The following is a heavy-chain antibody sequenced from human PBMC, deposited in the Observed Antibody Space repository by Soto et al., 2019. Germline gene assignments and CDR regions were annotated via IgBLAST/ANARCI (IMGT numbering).Heavy chain of an antibody. CDR3: ARVKVPAAILAAFDL. V-gene: IGHV1-18*01. Sequence: ASVKVSCKASGYTFSTYGITWVRQAPGQGLDWMGWINPLKGDTKSAANFQDRVAMTTDTSTRTAYMELRSLRSDDTAVYYCARVKVPAAILAAFDLWGQGTLVTVSS. CDR1: GYTFSTYG. J-gene: IGHJ3*01. D-gene: IGHD2-2*02. CDR2: INPLKGDT.